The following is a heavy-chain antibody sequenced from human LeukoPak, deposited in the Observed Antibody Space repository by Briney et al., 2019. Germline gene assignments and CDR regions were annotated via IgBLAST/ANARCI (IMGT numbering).Heavy chain of an antibody. J-gene: IGHJ6*02. CDR1: GGSFSGYY. CDR2: INHSGNT. D-gene: IGHD3-3*01. Sequence: SETLSLTCAVYGGSFSGYYWSWIRQPPGKGLEWIGEINHSGNTNYNPSLKSRVTISVDTSKNQFSLKLSSVTAADTAVYYCARGHSGYDFWSGYYSSGGYYYYGMDVWGQGTTVTVSS. V-gene: IGHV4-34*01. CDR3: ARGHSGYDFWSGYYSSGGYYYYGMDV.